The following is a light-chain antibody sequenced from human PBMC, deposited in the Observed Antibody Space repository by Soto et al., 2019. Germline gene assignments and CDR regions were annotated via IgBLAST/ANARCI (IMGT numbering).Light chain of an antibody. CDR1: ADVSSSY. V-gene: IGKV3D-20*01. Sequence: ENVLTQSPATLSFSPGERATLSCGASADVSSSYVAWYQQKSGLAPRLLIHDASSRATGIPDRFSGSKSGTDFTLTIRRLEPEDAGVYYCQQYGSSPITFGQGTRLDLK. CDR2: DAS. CDR3: QQYGSSPIT. J-gene: IGKJ5*01.